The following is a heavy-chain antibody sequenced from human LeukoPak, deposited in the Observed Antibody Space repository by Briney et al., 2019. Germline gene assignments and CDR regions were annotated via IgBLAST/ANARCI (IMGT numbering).Heavy chain of an antibody. Sequence: ASVKVSCKPSGYTFTVIYLHWVRQAPGQGLEWVGWMNPNSGVTVYAQNFQGRVTMTRDTSISTAYMELSSLTSDDTAVYYCTRGAGTSWFDYWGQGSLVTVSS. CDR2: MNPNSGVT. CDR1: GYTFTVIY. CDR3: TRGAGTSWFDY. J-gene: IGHJ4*02. V-gene: IGHV1-2*02. D-gene: IGHD2-2*01.